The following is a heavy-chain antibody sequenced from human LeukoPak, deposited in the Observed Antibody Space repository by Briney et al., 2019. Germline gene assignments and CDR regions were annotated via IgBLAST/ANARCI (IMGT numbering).Heavy chain of an antibody. CDR2: INPNSGGT. Sequence: ASVKVSCKASGYTFTGYYMHWVRQAPGQGLEWMGWINPNSGGTNYAQKFQGRVTMTRDTSISTAYMELSRLRSDDTAVYYCARDLGYDSSGYHYWGQGTLVTVSS. CDR3: ARDLGYDSSGYHY. D-gene: IGHD3-22*01. J-gene: IGHJ4*02. CDR1: GYTFTGYY. V-gene: IGHV1-2*02.